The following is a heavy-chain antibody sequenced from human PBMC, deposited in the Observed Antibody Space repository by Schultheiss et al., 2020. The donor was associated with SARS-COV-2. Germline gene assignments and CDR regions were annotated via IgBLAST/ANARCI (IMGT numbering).Heavy chain of an antibody. CDR1: GFTFDDYG. D-gene: IGHD6-19*01. V-gene: IGHV3-20*04. Sequence: GGSLRLSCAASGFTFDDYGMSWVRQAPGKGLEWVSGINWNGGSTGYADSVKGRFTISRDNAKNSLYLQMNSLRAEDTAVYYCARDPLGGQWLDIYFDYWGQGTLVTVSS. CDR3: ARDPLGGQWLDIYFDY. J-gene: IGHJ4*02. CDR2: INWNGGST.